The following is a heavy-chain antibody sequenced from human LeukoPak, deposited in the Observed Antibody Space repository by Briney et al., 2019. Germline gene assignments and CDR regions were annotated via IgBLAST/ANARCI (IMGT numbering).Heavy chain of an antibody. CDR1: GFTFSSYW. V-gene: IGHV3-7*01. CDR3: ARLRIAARPFCYYYMDV. CDR2: IKQDGSEK. Sequence: GGSLRLSCAASGFTFSSYWMSWVRQAPGKGLEWVANIKQDGSEKYYVDSVKGRFTISRDNAKNSLYLQMNSLRAEDTAVYYCARLRIAARPFCYYYMDVWGKGTTVTVSS. J-gene: IGHJ6*03. D-gene: IGHD6-6*01.